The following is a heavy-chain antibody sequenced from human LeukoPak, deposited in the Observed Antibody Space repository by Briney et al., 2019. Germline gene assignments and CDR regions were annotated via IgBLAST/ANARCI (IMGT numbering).Heavy chain of an antibody. CDR3: ARSYCSSPSCYLTFDY. CDR1: GGSISSGPYF. J-gene: IGHJ4*02. D-gene: IGHD2-2*01. CDR2: IWPSGST. V-gene: IGHV4-30-2*06. Sequence: PSETLSLTCSVAGGSISSGPYFWSWIRQSPGRGLEWIAYIWPSGSTNYNPSLKRRVTIPVDTSKNHFSLKLSSVTAADTAVYYCARSYCSSPSCYLTFDYWGQGTLVTVSS.